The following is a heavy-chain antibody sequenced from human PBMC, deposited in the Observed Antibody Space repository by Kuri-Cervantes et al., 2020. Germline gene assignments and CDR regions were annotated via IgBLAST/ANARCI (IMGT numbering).Heavy chain of an antibody. CDR2: IYHSGST. D-gene: IGHD6-13*01. V-gene: IGHV4-30-2*01. Sequence: SETLSLTCAVSGGSISSGGYSWSWIRQPPGKGLEWVGYIYHSGSTYYNPSLKSRVTISVDTSKNQFSLKLSSVTAADTAVYYCARGRTQGSSWLPEDYWGQGTLVTVSS. CDR1: GGSISSGGYS. CDR3: ARGRTQGSSWLPEDY. J-gene: IGHJ4*02.